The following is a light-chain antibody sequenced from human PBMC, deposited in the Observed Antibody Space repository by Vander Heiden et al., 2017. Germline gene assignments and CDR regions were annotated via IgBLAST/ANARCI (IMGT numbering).Light chain of an antibody. V-gene: IGLV4-69*01. CDR3: QTWGTGIVV. Sequence: QSVATQSPSASASLRARVKLTCTLISGHSSYAIAWHQQQSEKGPRYSMKLNSDGRHSKGDGIPDRFSGSSSGSERFLTISSLQSEDEADYYCQTWGTGIVVFGGGTKLTVL. J-gene: IGLJ2*01. CDR1: SGHSSYA. CDR2: LNSDGRH.